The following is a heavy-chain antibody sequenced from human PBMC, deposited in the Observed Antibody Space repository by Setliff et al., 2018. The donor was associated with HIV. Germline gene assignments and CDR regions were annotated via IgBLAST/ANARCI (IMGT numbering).Heavy chain of an antibody. CDR3: AKVRDGSSPGFHH. Sequence: SETLSLTCAVYGGSLSGHYWTWIRQPPGKGLEWIGEINHSGSTNYNPSLKSRVTISVDTSKNQFSLKLSSVTAADTAVYYCAKVRDGSSPGFHHWGQGTLVTVSS. CDR1: GGSLSGHY. J-gene: IGHJ1*01. V-gene: IGHV4-34*01. CDR2: INHSGST. D-gene: IGHD6-13*01.